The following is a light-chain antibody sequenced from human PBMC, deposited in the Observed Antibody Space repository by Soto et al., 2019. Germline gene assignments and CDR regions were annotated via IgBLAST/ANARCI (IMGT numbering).Light chain of an antibody. J-gene: IGKJ4*01. Sequence: EIVLTQSPGTLSLSPGERATLSCRASQSVSSNYLAWYQQKPGQAPRLLIYGASSRATGIPDRFSGSGSGPDFTLTISRLEPADVAEYYCQQYDRSPPTFGGGTKVEIK. CDR3: QQYDRSPPT. V-gene: IGKV3-20*01. CDR2: GAS. CDR1: QSVSSNY.